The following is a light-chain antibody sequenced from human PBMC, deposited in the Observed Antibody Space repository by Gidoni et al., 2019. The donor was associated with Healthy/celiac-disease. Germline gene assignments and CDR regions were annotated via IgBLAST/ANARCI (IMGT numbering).Light chain of an antibody. J-gene: IGKJ1*01. CDR2: AAS. V-gene: IGKV1-39*01. CDR3: QQSYSTPPWT. CDR1: QSISSY. Sequence: DIQRTQSPSSRSASVGDRVTITCRASQSISSYLNWYQQKPGKAPKLLIYAASSLQSGVPSRFSGSGSGTDFTLTIRRLQPEDFATYYCQQSYSTPPWTFGQGTKVEIK.